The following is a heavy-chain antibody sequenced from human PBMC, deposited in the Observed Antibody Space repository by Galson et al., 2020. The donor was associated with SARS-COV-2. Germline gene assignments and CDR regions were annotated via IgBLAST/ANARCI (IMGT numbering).Heavy chain of an antibody. Sequence: GGSLRLSCAASGFTFTDYGMHWVRQALGKGLEWVAVFYKEGHTKFYADSVRGRFSISRDNSKNTLYLDMNSLRAEDTAFYYCARGGYSYGYTLGFDYWGQGILLTVSS. V-gene: IGHV3-33*01. CDR3: ARGGYSYGYTLGFDY. CDR2: FYKEGHTK. CDR1: GFTFTDYG. J-gene: IGHJ4*02. D-gene: IGHD5-18*01.